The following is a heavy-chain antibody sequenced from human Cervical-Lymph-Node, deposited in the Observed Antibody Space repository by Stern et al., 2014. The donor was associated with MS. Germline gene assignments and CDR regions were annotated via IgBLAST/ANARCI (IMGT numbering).Heavy chain of an antibody. J-gene: IGHJ3*02. CDR2: IYYSGST. D-gene: IGHD6-13*01. V-gene: IGHV4-59*11. CDR1: GGSISSHY. CDR3: ARGRIAAAGTLGTDAFEI. Sequence: QVQLQESGPGLVKPSETLSLTCSVFGGSISSHYWSWIRQPPGKGLEWIGDIYYSGSTKYNPSLKSRVTISVDTAKNQFSLKLSSVTAADTAEYYCARGRIAAAGTLGTDAFEIWGQGTMVTASS.